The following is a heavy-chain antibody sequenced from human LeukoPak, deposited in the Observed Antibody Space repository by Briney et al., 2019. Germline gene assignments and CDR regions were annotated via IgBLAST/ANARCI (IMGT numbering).Heavy chain of an antibody. CDR1: GGSISGSY. J-gene: IGHJ2*01. CDR3: ARDKGPYWYFDL. V-gene: IGHV4-59*01. CDR2: IYNSGTT. Sequence: SETLSLTCTVSGGSISGSYWNWIRQPPGKGLEWIGNIYNSGTTDYNPSLKSRVTISLDTSKNQISLKLSSVTAADTAVYFCARDKGPYWYFDLWSRGTLVTVSS.